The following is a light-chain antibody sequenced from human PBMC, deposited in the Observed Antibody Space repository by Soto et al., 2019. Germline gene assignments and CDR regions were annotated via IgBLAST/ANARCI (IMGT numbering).Light chain of an antibody. CDR2: EGT. Sequence: QSALTQPASVSGPPGQSITISCTGTSSDIGTYNLVSWYQHHPGKAPKLMIYEGTKRPSGVSNRFSGSKSGNTASLTISGLQAEDEADYYCCSYAGSFTYVFGTGTKVTVL. CDR1: SSDIGTYNL. J-gene: IGLJ1*01. CDR3: CSYAGSFTYV. V-gene: IGLV2-23*01.